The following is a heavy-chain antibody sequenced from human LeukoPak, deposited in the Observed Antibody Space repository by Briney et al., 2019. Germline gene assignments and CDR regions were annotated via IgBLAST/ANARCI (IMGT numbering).Heavy chain of an antibody. CDR3: TRDRSRAEDD. CDR2: INQGGSDK. Sequence: GGSLTLSCAASGFTFSGHWMSWVRQAPGKGLEWVANINQGGSDKYYVDSVKGRFTISRDNANNLVYLQMNSLRGEDTAVYYCTRDRSRAEDDWGQGTLVTVSS. D-gene: IGHD1-14*01. CDR1: GFTFSGHW. V-gene: IGHV3-7*01. J-gene: IGHJ4*02.